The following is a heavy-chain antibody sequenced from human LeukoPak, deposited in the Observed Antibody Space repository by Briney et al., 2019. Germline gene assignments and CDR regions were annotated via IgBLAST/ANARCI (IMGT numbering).Heavy chain of an antibody. CDR1: GGSISSYY. Sequence: SETLSLTCTVSGGSISSYYWSWIRQPPGKGLECIGYIYYRSTNYNPSLKSRVTISLHTSKNQFSLKLNSVTAADTAVYYCARGVPYGPSYEFFDYWGQGTLVTVSS. J-gene: IGHJ4*02. CDR2: IYYRST. V-gene: IGHV4-59*01. CDR3: ARGVPYGPSYEFFDY. D-gene: IGHD3-10*01.